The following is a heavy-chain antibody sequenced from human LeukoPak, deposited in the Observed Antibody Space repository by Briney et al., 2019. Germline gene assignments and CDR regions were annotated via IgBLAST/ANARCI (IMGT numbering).Heavy chain of an antibody. D-gene: IGHD1-26*01. J-gene: IGHJ4*02. V-gene: IGHV3-30-3*01. CDR2: ISYDGSNK. Sequence: PGRSLRLSCAASGFTFSSYAMHWVRQAPGKGLEWVAVISYDGSNKYYADSVKGRFTISRDNSKNTLYLQMNSLRAEDTAVYYCARARVHIVGATNFDYWGQGTLVTVSS. CDR3: ARARVHIVGATNFDY. CDR1: GFTFSSYA.